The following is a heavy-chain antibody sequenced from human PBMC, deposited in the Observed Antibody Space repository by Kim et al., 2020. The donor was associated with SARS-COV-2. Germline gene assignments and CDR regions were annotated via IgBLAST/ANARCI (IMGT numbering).Heavy chain of an antibody. CDR1: GYTFTSYG. V-gene: IGHV1-18*01. CDR2: ISAYNGNT. CDR3: ARDDIPSSSWPRGDY. Sequence: ASVKVSCKASGYTFTSYGISWVRQAPGQGLEWMGWISAYNGNTNYAQKLQGRVTMTTDTSTSTAYMELRSLRSDDTAVYYCARDDIPSSSWPRGDYWGQGTLVTVSS. J-gene: IGHJ4*02. D-gene: IGHD6-13*01.